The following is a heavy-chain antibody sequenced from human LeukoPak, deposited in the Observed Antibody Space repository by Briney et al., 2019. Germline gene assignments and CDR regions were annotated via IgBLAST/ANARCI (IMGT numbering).Heavy chain of an antibody. CDR1: GFAFSSYW. CDR3: ARENSGSYSFDY. V-gene: IGHV3-74*01. D-gene: IGHD1-26*01. Sequence: GGSLRLSCAASGFAFSSYWIHWVRQAPGKGLVWVSRINSDGSSTSYADSVKGRFTISRDNAKNTLYLQMHSLRAEDTAVYYCARENSGSYSFDYWGQGTLVTVSS. CDR2: INSDGSST. J-gene: IGHJ4*02.